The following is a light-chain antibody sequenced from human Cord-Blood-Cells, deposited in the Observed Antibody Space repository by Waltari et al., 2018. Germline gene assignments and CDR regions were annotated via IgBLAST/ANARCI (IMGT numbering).Light chain of an antibody. Sequence: DIQMTQSPSIPSSSVGDRVRITCRASQRISSWLAWYQQKPGKAPKLLIYKASSLESGVPSRFSGSGSGTEFTLTISSLQPDDFATYYYQQYNSYSPTFGGGTKVEIK. V-gene: IGKV1-5*03. CDR1: QRISSW. J-gene: IGKJ4*01. CDR3: QQYNSYSPT. CDR2: KAS.